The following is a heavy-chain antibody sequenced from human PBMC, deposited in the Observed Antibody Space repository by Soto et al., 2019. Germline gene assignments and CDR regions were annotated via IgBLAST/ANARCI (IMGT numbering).Heavy chain of an antibody. J-gene: IGHJ4*03. CDR2: IYPGDSDT. D-gene: IGHD1-26*01. V-gene: IGHV5-51*01. CDR1: GYSFASYW. CDR3: ARQRSRGYFDY. Sequence: GESLNISCRGSGYSFASYWIAWVRQMPGKGLEWMGSIYPGDSDTRYSPSFQGQVTISADKSISTAYLQWSSLKASDTAMYYCARQRSRGYFDYWGQGTLVTVSS.